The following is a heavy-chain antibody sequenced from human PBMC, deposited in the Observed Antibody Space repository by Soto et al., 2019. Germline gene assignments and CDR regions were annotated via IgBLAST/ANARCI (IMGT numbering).Heavy chain of an antibody. J-gene: IGHJ6*03. CDR3: AKPLILRTYYMDV. CDR2: ISGSGGST. V-gene: IGHV3-23*01. CDR1: GFTFSTYA. Sequence: GGSLRLSCAASGFTFSTYAMSWVRQAPGRGLEWVSTISGSGGSTYYADSVKGRFTISRDNSKNTLFLQMNSLRAEDTAVYYCAKPLILRTYYMDVWGKGTTVTVSS.